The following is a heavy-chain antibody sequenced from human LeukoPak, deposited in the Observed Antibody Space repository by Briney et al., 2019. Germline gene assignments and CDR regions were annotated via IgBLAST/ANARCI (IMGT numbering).Heavy chain of an antibody. V-gene: IGHV3-49*04. Sequence: GGSLRLSCTASGFTFGDYAMSWVRQAPGKGPEWVGFIRRKANGGTTEYAAPVKGRFTISRDDSKSIAYRQMNSLKTEDTAVYYCTSGLYYDSWSDLFDYWGQGTLVTVSS. J-gene: IGHJ4*02. CDR1: GFTFGDYA. D-gene: IGHD3-3*01. CDR3: TSGLYYDSWSDLFDY. CDR2: IRRKANGGTT.